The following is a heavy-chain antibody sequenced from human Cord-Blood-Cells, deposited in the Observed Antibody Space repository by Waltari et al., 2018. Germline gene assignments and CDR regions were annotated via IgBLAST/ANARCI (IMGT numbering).Heavy chain of an antibody. D-gene: IGHD2-2*01. J-gene: IGHJ4*02. CDR1: GYTFTGYY. V-gene: IGHV1-2*02. CDR3: ARDTEDIVVVPAAD. Sequence: QVQLVQSGAEVKKPGASVQVSCKASGYTFTGYYMHWVRQAPGQGLEWMGWINPNSGGTNYAQKFEGRVTMTRDTSSSTAYMELSRLRSDDTAVYYCARDTEDIVVVPAADWGQGTLVTVSS. CDR2: INPNSGGT.